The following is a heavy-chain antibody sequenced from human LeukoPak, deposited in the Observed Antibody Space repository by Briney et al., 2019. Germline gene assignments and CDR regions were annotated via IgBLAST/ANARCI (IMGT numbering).Heavy chain of an antibody. Sequence: SETLSLTCTVSGGSISSYYWSWIRRPPGKGLEWIGYIYTSGSTNYNPSLKSRVTISVDTSKNQFSLKLSSVTAADTAVYYCARIRGGSRNSPDYYYYYMDVWGKGTTVTVSS. D-gene: IGHD1-14*01. J-gene: IGHJ6*03. CDR3: ARIRGGSRNSPDYYYYYMDV. CDR2: IYTSGST. CDR1: GGSISSYY. V-gene: IGHV4-4*09.